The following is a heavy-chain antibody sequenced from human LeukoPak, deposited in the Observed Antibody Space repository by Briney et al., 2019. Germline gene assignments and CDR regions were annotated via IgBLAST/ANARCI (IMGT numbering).Heavy chain of an antibody. Sequence: GGSLRLSCAASGFMFSSNWMSWVRLASGKGLEWVANIEEDGTETYYVDSVKGRFTISRDNAKNSLYLQMNSLRVEDTAVYYCAKEGRSLQTYWGQGTLVTVSS. CDR2: IEEDGTET. V-gene: IGHV3-7*03. J-gene: IGHJ4*02. CDR3: AKEGRSLQTY. CDR1: GFMFSSNW. D-gene: IGHD5-24*01.